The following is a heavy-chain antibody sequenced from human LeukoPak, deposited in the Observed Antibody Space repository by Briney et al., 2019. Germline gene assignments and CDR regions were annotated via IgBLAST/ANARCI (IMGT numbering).Heavy chain of an antibody. Sequence: PSQTLSLTCAVSGGSISSGGYSWSWIRQPPGKGLEWIVYIYHSGSTYYNPSLKSRITISVYRSKNQFSLKLSSVTAADTAVYXXXXXXXXXYGGYGYFDYWGQGTLVTVSS. V-gene: IGHV4-30-2*01. CDR1: GGSISSGGYS. CDR3: XXXXXXXYGGYGYFDY. CDR2: IYHSGST. D-gene: IGHD4-17*01. J-gene: IGHJ4*02.